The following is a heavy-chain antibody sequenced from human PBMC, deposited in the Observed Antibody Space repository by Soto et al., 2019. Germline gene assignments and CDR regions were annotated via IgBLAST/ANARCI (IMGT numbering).Heavy chain of an antibody. J-gene: IGHJ2*01. Sequence: GESLKISCKVSGYSFTSYWIGWVRQMPGKGLEWMGIIYPGDSDTRYSPSFQGLITISADKSISTAYLQWSSLKASDTAMYYCARPSSIYCGADCHSRWFDLWGRGTLVTVSS. D-gene: IGHD2-21*01. CDR1: GYSFTSYW. V-gene: IGHV5-51*01. CDR3: ARPSSIYCGADCHSRWFDL. CDR2: IYPGDSDT.